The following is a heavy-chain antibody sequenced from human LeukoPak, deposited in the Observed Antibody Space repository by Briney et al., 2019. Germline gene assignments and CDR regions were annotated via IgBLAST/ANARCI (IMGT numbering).Heavy chain of an antibody. CDR3: ARSLGRYSDY. D-gene: IGHD1-26*01. V-gene: IGHV3-74*01. J-gene: IGHJ4*02. CDR1: GFTFSTSW. Sequence: GGSLRLSCAGSGFTFSTSWMHSVRQAPGKALVWVSRINDDGSSINYADSVKGRFTISRDNAKNTLYLQMSSLRAEDTAVYYCARSLGRYSDYWGQGTLVSVSS. CDR2: INDDGSSI.